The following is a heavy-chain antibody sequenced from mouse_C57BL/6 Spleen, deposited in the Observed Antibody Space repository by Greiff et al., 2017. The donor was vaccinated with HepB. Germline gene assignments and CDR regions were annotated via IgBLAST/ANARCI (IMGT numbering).Heavy chain of an antibody. J-gene: IGHJ4*01. CDR3: ARGGAMDY. CDR1: GYTFTDYY. V-gene: IGHV1-26*01. Sequence: VQLQQSGPELVKPGASVKISCKASGYTFTDYYMNWVKQSHGKSLEWIGDINPNNGGTSYNQKYKGKATLTGDKSSSTAYMELRSLTSEESAVYYCARGGAMDYWGQGTSFTVSS. CDR2: INPNNGGT.